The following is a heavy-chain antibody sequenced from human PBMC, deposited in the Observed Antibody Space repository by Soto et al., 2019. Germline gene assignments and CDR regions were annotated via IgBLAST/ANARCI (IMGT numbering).Heavy chain of an antibody. CDR3: AKDKDTTFSPQDY. J-gene: IGHJ4*02. CDR2: ISGSGGST. Sequence: EVQLLESGGDLVQPGGSLRLSCAASGFTFTTYAMTWVRQAPGKGLEWVSAISGSGGSTYYADSVKGRFTISRDNSKNTRYLQMNSPRAEDTAVYYCAKDKDTTFSPQDYWGQGTLVTVSS. V-gene: IGHV3-23*01. CDR1: GFTFTTYA. D-gene: IGHD2-15*01.